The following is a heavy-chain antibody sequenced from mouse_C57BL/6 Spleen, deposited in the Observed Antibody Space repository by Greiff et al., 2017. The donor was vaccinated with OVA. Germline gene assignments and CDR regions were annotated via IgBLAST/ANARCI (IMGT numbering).Heavy chain of an antibody. V-gene: IGHV1-80*01. CDR1: GYAFSSYW. D-gene: IGHD1-1*01. CDR3: ARSAVTTVVTTHAWIAY. Sequence: QVQLQQSGAELVKPGASVKISCKASGYAFSSYWMNWVKQRPGQGLEWIGQIYPGDGDTNYNGKFKGKATLTADKSSSTAYMQLSSLTSEDSAVYFCARSAVTTVVTTHAWIAYWGQGTLVTVSA. CDR2: IYPGDGDT. J-gene: IGHJ3*01.